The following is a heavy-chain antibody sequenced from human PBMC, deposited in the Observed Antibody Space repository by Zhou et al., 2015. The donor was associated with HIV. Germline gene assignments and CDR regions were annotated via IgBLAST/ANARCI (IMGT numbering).Heavy chain of an antibody. Sequence: QVQLVQSGAEVKKPGSSVKVSCKASGGTFSSYAISWVRQAPGQGLEWMGGIIPIFGTANYAQKFQGRVTITADESMSTAYMELSSLRSEDTAVYYCARDKVRVAVADLGAFPYGMDVWGQGTTVTVSS. CDR3: ARDKVRVAVADLGAFPYGMDV. D-gene: IGHD6-19*01. J-gene: IGHJ6*02. CDR1: GGTFSSYA. CDR2: IIPIFGTA. V-gene: IGHV1-69*12.